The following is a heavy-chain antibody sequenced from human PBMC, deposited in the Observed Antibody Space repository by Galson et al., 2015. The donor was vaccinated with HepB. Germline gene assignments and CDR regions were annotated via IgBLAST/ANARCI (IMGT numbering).Heavy chain of an antibody. CDR3: ARVQLYSSGWYGAFDI. J-gene: IGHJ3*02. V-gene: IGHV1-2*04. CDR2: INPNSGGT. CDR1: GYTFTGYY. D-gene: IGHD6-19*01. Sequence: SVKVSCKASGYTFTGYYMHWVRQAPGQGLEWMGWINPNSGGTNYAQKFQGWVTMTRDTSISTAYMELSRLRSDDTAVYYCARVQLYSSGWYGAFDIWGQGTMVTVSS.